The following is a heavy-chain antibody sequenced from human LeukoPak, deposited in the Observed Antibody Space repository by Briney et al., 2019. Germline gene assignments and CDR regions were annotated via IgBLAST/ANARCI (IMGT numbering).Heavy chain of an antibody. D-gene: IGHD6-19*01. CDR2: IYYSGST. CDR1: GGSISSYY. J-gene: IGHJ4*02. CDR3: ARESSQWLVRGFDY. V-gene: IGHV4-59*01. Sequence: SETLSLTCTVSGGSISSYYWSWIRQPPGQGLEWIGYIYYSGSTNYNPSLKSRVTISVDTSKNQFSLKLSSVTAADTAVYYCARESSQWLVRGFDYWGQGSLVTVSS.